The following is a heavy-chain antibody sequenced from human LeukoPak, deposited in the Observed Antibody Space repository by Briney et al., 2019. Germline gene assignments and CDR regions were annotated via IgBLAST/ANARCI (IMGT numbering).Heavy chain of an antibody. V-gene: IGHV3-21*01. D-gene: IGHD5-18*01. CDR3: AREDPDTAMPLGY. Sequence: GGSLRLSCAASGFTFSSYAMSWVRQAPGKGLEWVSSISSSSSYIYYADSVKGRFTISRDNAKNSLYLQMNSLRAEDTAVYYCAREDPDTAMPLGYWGQGTLVTVSS. CDR2: ISSSSSYI. J-gene: IGHJ4*02. CDR1: GFTFSSYA.